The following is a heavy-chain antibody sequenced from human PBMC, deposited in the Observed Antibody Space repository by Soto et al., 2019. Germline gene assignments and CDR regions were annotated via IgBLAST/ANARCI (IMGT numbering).Heavy chain of an antibody. CDR3: TTGAPPMFGAVDYTSSH. J-gene: IGHJ1*01. CDR1: GFTFSNAW. CDR2: IKSKTDGGTT. V-gene: IGHV3-15*01. D-gene: IGHD3-10*02. Sequence: GESLKISCAASGFTFSNAWMSWVRQAPGKGLEWVGRIKSKTDGGTTDYAAPVKGRFTISRDESKNTLYLQMNSLKTEDTAVYYCTTGAPPMFGAVDYTSSHWGQGTLVTVSS.